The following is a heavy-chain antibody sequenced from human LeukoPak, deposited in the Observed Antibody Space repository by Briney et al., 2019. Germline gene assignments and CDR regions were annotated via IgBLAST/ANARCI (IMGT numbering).Heavy chain of an antibody. CDR3: ARLVWLGESPGSWFDS. CDR1: GGSITSHF. D-gene: IGHD3-10*01. V-gene: IGHV4-59*11. CDR2: IHYSGST. J-gene: IGHJ5*01. Sequence: SETLSLTCSVSGGSITSHFWSWIRQPPGKGLEWIGYIHYSGSTNYNPSLKSRVTISPDTSKNQLFLKLNSVTAADSAVYYCARLVWLGESPGSWFDSWGQGTLVTVSS.